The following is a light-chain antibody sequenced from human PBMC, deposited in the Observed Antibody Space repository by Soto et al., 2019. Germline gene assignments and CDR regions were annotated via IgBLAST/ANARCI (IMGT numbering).Light chain of an antibody. CDR2: EVS. Sequence: QSALTQPASVSGSPGQSITISCTGTSSDVGGYNYVSWYQQDPGKAPKLMIYEVSKRPSGVPDRFSGSKSGNTASLTVSGLQAEDEADYYCSSYAASNNLGVFGGGTKVTVL. J-gene: IGLJ2*01. V-gene: IGLV2-8*01. CDR1: SSDVGGYNY. CDR3: SSYAASNNLGV.